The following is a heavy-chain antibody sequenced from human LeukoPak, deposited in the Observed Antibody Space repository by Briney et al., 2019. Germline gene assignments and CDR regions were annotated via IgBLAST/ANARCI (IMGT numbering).Heavy chain of an antibody. Sequence: ASVKVSCKASGYPFTSYGISWVRQAPGQGLEWMGWISAYNGNTNYAEKFQDRVTMTTDTSTSTAYMELRSLRADDTTVYYCARVWLVGENEFDYWGQGTLVTVSS. J-gene: IGHJ4*02. V-gene: IGHV1-18*01. CDR2: ISAYNGNT. CDR1: GYPFTSYG. CDR3: ARVWLVGENEFDY. D-gene: IGHD6-19*01.